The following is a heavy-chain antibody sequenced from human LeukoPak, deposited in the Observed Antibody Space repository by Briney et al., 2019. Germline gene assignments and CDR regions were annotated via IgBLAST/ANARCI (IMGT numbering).Heavy chain of an antibody. V-gene: IGHV4-59*01. CDR3: ARYPYYDFWNRAFDI. J-gene: IGHJ3*02. CDR2: IYYSGST. Sequence: PSETLSLTCTVSGGSISSYYWSWIRQPPGKGLERIGYIYYSGSTNYNPSLKSRVTISVDTSKNQFSLKLSSVTAADTAVYYCARYPYYDFWNRAFDIWGQGTMVTVSS. D-gene: IGHD3-3*01. CDR1: GGSISSYY.